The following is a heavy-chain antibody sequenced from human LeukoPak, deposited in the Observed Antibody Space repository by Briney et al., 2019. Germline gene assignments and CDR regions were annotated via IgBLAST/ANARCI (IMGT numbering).Heavy chain of an antibody. D-gene: IGHD6-13*01. Sequence: GASVKVSCKASGYTFTGYYMHWVRQAPGQGLEWMGWINPNSGGTNYAQKFQGWVTMTRDTSISTAYMELSRLRSDDTAVYYCARDLGSIAAAGTYYYYGMDVWGQGTTVTVSS. V-gene: IGHV1-2*04. CDR1: GYTFTGYY. CDR2: INPNSGGT. CDR3: ARDLGSIAAAGTYYYYGMDV. J-gene: IGHJ6*02.